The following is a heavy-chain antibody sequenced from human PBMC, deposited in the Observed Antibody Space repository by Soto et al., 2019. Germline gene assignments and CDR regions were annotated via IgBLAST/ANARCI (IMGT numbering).Heavy chain of an antibody. Sequence: EVQLVQSGEEVKKHGESLKISCRASGYSFGNYWIAWVRQMPGKGLEWMGVIHPGESDTIYSPSFQGHVTISADTSISTAYLQWSSLRASDTAMYYCAKHLLGPTFRRDYFDYWGQGTLVTVSS. CDR3: AKHLLGPTFRRDYFDY. CDR2: IHPGESDT. J-gene: IGHJ4*02. V-gene: IGHV5-51*01. CDR1: GYSFGNYW. D-gene: IGHD2-15*01.